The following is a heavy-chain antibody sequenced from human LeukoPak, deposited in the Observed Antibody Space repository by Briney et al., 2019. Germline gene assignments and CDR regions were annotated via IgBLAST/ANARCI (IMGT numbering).Heavy chain of an antibody. J-gene: IGHJ6*03. CDR3: ARLLGIGSWGYYYYMDV. V-gene: IGHV4-4*02. CDR1: GGSISSSNW. CDR2: IYHSGST. Sequence: SETLSLTCAVSGGSISSSNWWRWVRQPPGKGLEWIGEIYHSGSTNYNPSLKSRVTISVDKSKNQFSLKLSSVTAADTAVYYCARLLGIGSWGYYYYMDVWGKGTTVTVSS. D-gene: IGHD7-27*01.